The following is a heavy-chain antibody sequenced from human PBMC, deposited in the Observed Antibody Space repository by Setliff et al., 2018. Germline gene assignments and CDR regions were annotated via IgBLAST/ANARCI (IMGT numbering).Heavy chain of an antibody. J-gene: IGHJ6*02. D-gene: IGHD3-9*01. Sequence: HPGGSLRLSCAASGFTFSSYGMHWVRQAPGKGLEWVAVMSLDETNKYYADSVRGRFTISRDNAKNSLYLQMNSLRAEDTAVYYCAKHGAYNDFLTGYNFYYDMDVWGQGTTVTVSS. CDR3: AKHGAYNDFLTGYNFYYDMDV. CDR2: MSLDETNK. V-gene: IGHV3-30-3*02. CDR1: GFTFSSYG.